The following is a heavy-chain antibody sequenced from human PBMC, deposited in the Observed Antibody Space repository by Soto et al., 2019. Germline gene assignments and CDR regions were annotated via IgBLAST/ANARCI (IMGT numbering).Heavy chain of an antibody. CDR1: GGSFSGFY. Sequence: QVQLQQWGAGLLKPSETLSLTCAVYGGSFSGFYWSWIRQPPGKGLEWIGEINHSGSTNYNPYLKRRVTISVDTSKSQVSLKLRSVTAADTAVDYCARVTSGMAVWGQGTTVPVSS. CDR3: ARVTSGMAV. V-gene: IGHV4-34*01. J-gene: IGHJ6*02. CDR2: INHSGST.